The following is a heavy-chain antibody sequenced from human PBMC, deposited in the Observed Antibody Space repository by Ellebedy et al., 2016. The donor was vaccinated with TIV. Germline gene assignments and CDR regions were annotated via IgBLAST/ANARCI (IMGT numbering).Heavy chain of an antibody. J-gene: IGHJ4*02. V-gene: IGHV1-46*01. CDR1: GYTFSSYY. D-gene: IGHD3-16*01. CDR2: INPSAGST. CDR3: ARGLGHTETLTKTGFGVY. Sequence: AASVKVSCKASGYTFSSYYVHWVRQAPGQGLEWMGIINPSAGSTAYAQNFQGRVTMTRDTSTSTVYMELSSLTSEDTAMYFCARGLGHTETLTKTGFGVYWGQGTLVTVSS.